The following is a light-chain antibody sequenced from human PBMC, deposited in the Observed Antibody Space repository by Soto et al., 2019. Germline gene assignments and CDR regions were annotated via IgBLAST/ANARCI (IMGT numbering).Light chain of an antibody. V-gene: IGKV1-39*01. CDR2: AAS. Sequence: DLQMTQSPSSLSASVGDRVTITCRASQSISTFLNWYQQKPGNAPKYLIYAASMLRDGVPSRFSGSGSETHFTLTINSLQPEDFATYYCQQSYTMPYTFGQGTKLDIK. CDR1: QSISTF. CDR3: QQSYTMPYT. J-gene: IGKJ2*01.